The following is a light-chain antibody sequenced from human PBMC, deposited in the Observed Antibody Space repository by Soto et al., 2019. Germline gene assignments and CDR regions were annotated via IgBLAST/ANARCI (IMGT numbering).Light chain of an antibody. CDR3: QQYGSSPWT. V-gene: IGKV3-20*01. CDR2: GAS. Sequence: EIVLTQSPGTLSLSTGQRATLSCRASQSVSSYLAWYQQKPGQAPRLLIYGASSRATGIPDRFSGGGSGTDFTLTISRLEPEDFAVFYCQQYGSSPWTFGQGTKVDIK. J-gene: IGKJ1*01. CDR1: QSVSSY.